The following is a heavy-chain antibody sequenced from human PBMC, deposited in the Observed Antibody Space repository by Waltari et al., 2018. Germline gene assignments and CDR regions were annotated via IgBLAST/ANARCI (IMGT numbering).Heavy chain of an antibody. Sequence: QVQLQESGPGLVKPSETLSLTCTVSGGSISSYYWRWIRQPPGTGLEWIGYIYYSGSTNYNPSLKSRVTISVDTSKNQFSLKLSSVTAADTAVYYCARDSLYCSSTSCREYFQHWGQGTLVTVSS. CDR1: GGSISSYY. J-gene: IGHJ1*01. D-gene: IGHD2-2*01. CDR3: ARDSLYCSSTSCREYFQH. V-gene: IGHV4-59*01. CDR2: IYYSGST.